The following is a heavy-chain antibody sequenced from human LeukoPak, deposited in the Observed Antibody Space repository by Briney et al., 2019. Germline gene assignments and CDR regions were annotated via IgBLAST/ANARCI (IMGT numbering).Heavy chain of an antibody. V-gene: IGHV4-59*12. J-gene: IGHJ6*02. CDR2: IYYSGST. CDR3: AREPTRTYGMDV. D-gene: IGHD1-26*01. CDR1: GGSISSYY. Sequence: PSETLSLTCTVSGGSISSYYWSWIRQPPGKGLEWIGYIYYSGSTNYNPSLKSRVTISVDTSKNQFSLKLSSVTAADTAVYYCAREPTRTYGMDVWGQGTTVTVSS.